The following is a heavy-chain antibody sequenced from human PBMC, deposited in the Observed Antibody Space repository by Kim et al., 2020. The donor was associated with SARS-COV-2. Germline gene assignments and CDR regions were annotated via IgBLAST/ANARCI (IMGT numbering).Heavy chain of an antibody. Sequence: SETLSLTCAVYGGSFSGYYWSWIRQPPGKGLEWIGEINHSGSTNYNPSLKSRVTISVDTSKNQFSLKLSSVTAADTAVYYCARLGILTGYYNPNYYYYGMDVWGQGTTVTVSS. CDR1: GGSFSGYY. D-gene: IGHD3-9*01. CDR2: INHSGST. V-gene: IGHV4-34*01. CDR3: ARLGILTGYYNPNYYYYGMDV. J-gene: IGHJ6*02.